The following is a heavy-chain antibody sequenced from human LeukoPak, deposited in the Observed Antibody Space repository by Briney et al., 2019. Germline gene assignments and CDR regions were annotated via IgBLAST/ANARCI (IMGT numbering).Heavy chain of an antibody. CDR3: ARTSSFGEWGPFDP. Sequence: GGSLRLSCAASGFTFSDYYMSWIRQAPGKGLEWVAYISDSGSTMYSADSVKGRLTISRDNAKNSLYLQMNSLRAEDTAVYYCARTSSFGEWGPFDPWGQGTLVTVSS. CDR1: GFTFSDYY. V-gene: IGHV3-11*01. CDR2: ISDSGSTM. J-gene: IGHJ5*02. D-gene: IGHD3-10*01.